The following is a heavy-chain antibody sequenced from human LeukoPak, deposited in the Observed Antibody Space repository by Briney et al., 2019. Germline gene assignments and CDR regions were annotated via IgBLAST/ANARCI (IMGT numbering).Heavy chain of an antibody. CDR3: ARHRDSSGWYDFDY. D-gene: IGHD6-19*01. Sequence: SETLSLTCTVSGGSISRSSYYWGWVRQPPGKGLDWIGSIYYSGSTYYNPSLKSRVSISVDTSKDQFSLKLSSVTTADTAVYYCARHRDSSGWYDFDYWGQGTLVTVSS. CDR2: IYYSGST. V-gene: IGHV4-39*01. J-gene: IGHJ4*02. CDR1: GGSISRSSYY.